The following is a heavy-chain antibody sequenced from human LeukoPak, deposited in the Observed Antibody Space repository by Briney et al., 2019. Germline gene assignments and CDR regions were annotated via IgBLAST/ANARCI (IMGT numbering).Heavy chain of an antibody. Sequence: PGGSLRLSCAASGFTFSTYSMNWVRQAPGKGLEWVSYITSSSSTMFYADSVKGRFTISRDNSKNTLYLQMNSLRAEDTAVYYCAKGSTGSGSSNWFDPWGQGTLVTVSS. J-gene: IGHJ5*02. V-gene: IGHV3-48*01. CDR2: ITSSSSTM. CDR3: AKGSTGSGSSNWFDP. CDR1: GFTFSTYS. D-gene: IGHD3-10*01.